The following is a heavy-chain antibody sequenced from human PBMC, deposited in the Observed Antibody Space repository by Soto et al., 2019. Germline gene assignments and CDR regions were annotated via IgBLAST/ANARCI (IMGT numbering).Heavy chain of an antibody. CDR2: IIPILGIA. V-gene: IGHV1-69*02. J-gene: IGHJ6*03. CDR3: ARVAEMGTVTKDYYYYMDV. Sequence: QVQLVQSGAEVKKPGSSVKVSCKASGDTFSRHTISWVRQAPGQGLEWMGRIIPILGIANYAQKFQGRVTSTADKSTSTAYMGLSSLRSEDTAVYYCARVAEMGTVTKDYYYYMDVWGKGTTVTVSS. CDR1: GDTFSRHT. D-gene: IGHD4-17*01.